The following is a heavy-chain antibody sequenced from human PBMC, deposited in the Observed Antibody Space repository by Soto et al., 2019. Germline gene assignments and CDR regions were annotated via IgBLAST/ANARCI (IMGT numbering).Heavy chain of an antibody. CDR3: ARARRQLVRVDYYYYYMDV. CDR2: MNPNSGNT. Sequence: ASVKVSCKASGYTFTSYDINWVRQATGQGLEWMGWMNPNSGNTGYAQKFQGRVTMTRNTSISTAYMELSSLRSEDTAVYYCARARRQLVRVDYYYYYMDVWGKGTTVTVSS. CDR1: GYTFTSYD. V-gene: IGHV1-8*01. D-gene: IGHD6-13*01. J-gene: IGHJ6*03.